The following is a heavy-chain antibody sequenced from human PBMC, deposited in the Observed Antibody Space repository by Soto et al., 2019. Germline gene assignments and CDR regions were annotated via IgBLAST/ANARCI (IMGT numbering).Heavy chain of an antibody. D-gene: IGHD2-15*01. CDR2: ISGSGGST. CDR3: AKGAVVVAATPSYFDY. CDR1: GFTFSSYA. Sequence: AGGALRLSCAGSGFTFSSYALSWGRPAPGKGLEWVSAISGSGGSTYYADSVKGRFTISRDNSKNTLYLQMNSLRAEDTAVYYCAKGAVVVAATPSYFDYWGQGTLVTVSS. J-gene: IGHJ4*02. V-gene: IGHV3-23*01.